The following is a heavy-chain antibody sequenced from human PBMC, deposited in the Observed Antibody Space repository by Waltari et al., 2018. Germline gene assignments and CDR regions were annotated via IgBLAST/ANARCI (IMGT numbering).Heavy chain of an antibody. D-gene: IGHD3-3*01. CDR3: ARGPRDFWSGYYPLYYYYYYMDV. V-gene: IGHV4-34*01. J-gene: IGHJ6*03. CDR2: INHSGST. Sequence: QVQLQQWGAGLLKPSETLSLTCAVYGGSLSGYYWSWIRQPPGKGLEWIGEINHSGSTNYNPSLKSRVTISVDTSKNQFSLKLSSVTAADTAVYYCARGPRDFWSGYYPLYYYYYYMDVWGKGTTVTVSS. CDR1: GGSLSGYY.